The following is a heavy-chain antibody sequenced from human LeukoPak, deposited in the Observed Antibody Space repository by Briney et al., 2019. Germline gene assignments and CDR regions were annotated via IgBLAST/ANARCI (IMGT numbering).Heavy chain of an antibody. J-gene: IGHJ4*02. V-gene: IGHV3-23*01. D-gene: IGHD6-13*01. CDR3: ARFSSSSINY. CDR2: ISSSGDNT. CDR1: GFTFSSYA. Sequence: PGGSLRLSCAASGFTFSSYAMSWVRQAPGKGLEWVSLISSSGDNTKYADSVKGRFTISRDNSRNTLYLQMNSLRAEDTAVYYCARFSSSSINYWGQGTLVTVSS.